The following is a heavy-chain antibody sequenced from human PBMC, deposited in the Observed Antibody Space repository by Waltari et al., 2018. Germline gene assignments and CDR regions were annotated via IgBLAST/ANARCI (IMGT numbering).Heavy chain of an antibody. CDR1: GFMFSKYW. V-gene: IGHV3-74*01. CDR3: TRGGFSHSVDV. D-gene: IGHD3-3*01. J-gene: IGHJ6*02. Sequence: EVQVVESGGGLFQPGGSLRLSCAGSGFMFSKYWMHWVRQAPGKGLESVAYIDLDGSDTAYVDSVKGRFTISRDNAKSTVYLQMNSLRVDDTAVYYCTRGGFSHSVDVWGHGTTVTVSS. CDR2: IDLDGSDT.